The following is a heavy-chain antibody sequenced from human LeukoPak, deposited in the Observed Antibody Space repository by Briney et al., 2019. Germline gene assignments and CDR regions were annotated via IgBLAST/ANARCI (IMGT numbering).Heavy chain of an antibody. CDR1: GFTFSSYE. CDR3: ARDPFPTGYSSGWYAY. Sequence: GGSLRLSCAASGFTFSSYEMNWVRQAPGKGLEWVSYISSSGSTIYYADSVKGRFTISRDNAKNSLYLQMNSLRAEDTAVYYCARDPFPTGYSSGWYAYWGQGTLVTVSS. J-gene: IGHJ4*02. D-gene: IGHD6-19*01. V-gene: IGHV3-48*03. CDR2: ISSSGSTI.